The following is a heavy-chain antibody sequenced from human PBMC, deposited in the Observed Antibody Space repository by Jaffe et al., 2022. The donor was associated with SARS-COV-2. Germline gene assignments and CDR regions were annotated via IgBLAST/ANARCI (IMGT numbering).Heavy chain of an antibody. J-gene: IGHJ4*02. D-gene: IGHD5-18*01. CDR1: GFTFSGYD. CDR3: AKESGYSYGYEFAFDY. V-gene: IGHV3-30-3*01. CDR2: ISYDGSNK. Sequence: QVQLVESGGGVVQPGRSLRLSCVASGFTFSGYDIHWVRQAPGKGLEWVAVISYDGSNKYYADSVKGRFTISRDNSKNTLYLQMNSLRAEDTAVYYCAKESGYSYGYEFAFDYWGQGTLVTVSS.